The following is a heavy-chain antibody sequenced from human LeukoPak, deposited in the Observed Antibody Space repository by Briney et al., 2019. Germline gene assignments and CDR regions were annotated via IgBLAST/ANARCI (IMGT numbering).Heavy chain of an antibody. D-gene: IGHD6-13*01. CDR1: GFTFSSYS. Sequence: GGSLRLSCAASGFTFSSYSVNWVRQAPGKGLEWVSSISSSSSYIYYADSVKGRFTISRDNAKNSLYLQMNSLRAEDTAVYYCARADAAAAGFDYWGQGTLVSISS. J-gene: IGHJ4*02. CDR3: ARADAAAAGFDY. CDR2: ISSSSSYI. V-gene: IGHV3-21*01.